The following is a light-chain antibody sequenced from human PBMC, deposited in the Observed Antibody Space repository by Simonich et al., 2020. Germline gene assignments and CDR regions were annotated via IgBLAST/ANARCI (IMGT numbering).Light chain of an antibody. CDR2: ASS. J-gene: IGKJ5*01. Sequence: DIQMTQSPSSLSSSVGDRVTITCRASQGISNSLAWYQQKPGKAPKLLLYASSRLESGVPSRFSGSGSGTDYTLTISSLQPEDFATYYCQQYYSTPITFGQGTRLEIK. V-gene: IGKV1-NL1*01. CDR1: QGISNS. CDR3: QQYYSTPIT.